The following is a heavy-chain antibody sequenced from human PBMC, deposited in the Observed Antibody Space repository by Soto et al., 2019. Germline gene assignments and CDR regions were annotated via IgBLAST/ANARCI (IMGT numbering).Heavy chain of an antibody. CDR1: GASISGFY. V-gene: IGHV4-4*07. CDR3: VRDGTKTLRDWFDP. CDR2: IYATGTT. Sequence: QVQLQESGPGLVKPSETLSLTCTVSGASISGFYWSWIRKSAGKGLEWIGRIYATGTTDYNPSLKSRVMMTVVTSNKQFSLKLRSVTAAETAVYYCVRDGTKTLRDWFDPWGQGISVTVSS. D-gene: IGHD1-1*01. J-gene: IGHJ5*02.